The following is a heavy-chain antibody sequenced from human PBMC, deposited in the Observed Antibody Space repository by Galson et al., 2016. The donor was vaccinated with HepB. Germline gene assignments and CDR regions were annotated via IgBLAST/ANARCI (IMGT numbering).Heavy chain of an antibody. Sequence: SLRLSCAASGFTFSSYAMTWVRQAPGKGLEWVSAITSITANGAKTYYADSVKGRFTISRDNSKNTLYLQMNSLRVEDTAVYYCARVGTSTDCYAGLCTADFWGQGTLVTVSS. D-gene: IGHD2-2*01. CDR2: ITSITANGAKT. CDR1: GFTFSSYA. CDR3: ARVGTSTDCYAGLCTADF. V-gene: IGHV3-23*01. J-gene: IGHJ4*02.